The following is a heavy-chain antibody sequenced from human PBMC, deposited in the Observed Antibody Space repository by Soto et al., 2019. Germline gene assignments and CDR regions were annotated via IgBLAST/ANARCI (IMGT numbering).Heavy chain of an antibody. CDR2: IYSGGST. CDR1: GFIFSSYA. CDR3: AREIAYYGSGSHDY. V-gene: IGHV3-66*01. D-gene: IGHD3-10*01. Sequence: PGGSLRLSCAASGFIFSSYAMTWVRQAPGKGLEWVSVIYSGGSTYYADSVKGRFTISRDNSKNTLYLQMNSLRAEDTAVYYCAREIAYYGSGSHDYWGQGTLVTVSS. J-gene: IGHJ4*02.